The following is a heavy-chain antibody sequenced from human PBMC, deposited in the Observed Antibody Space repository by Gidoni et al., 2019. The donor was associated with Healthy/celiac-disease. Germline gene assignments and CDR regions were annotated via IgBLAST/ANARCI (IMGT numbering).Heavy chain of an antibody. CDR3: AADSSGWTMAFDI. D-gene: IGHD6-19*01. CDR1: GFTFSSYA. Sequence: EVQLLESGGGLVQPGGSLRLSCAASGFTFSSYAMSWVRQAPGQGLEWVSAISGSGGSTSYADSVKGRFTISRDNSKNTLYLQMNSLRAEDTAVYYCAADSSGWTMAFDIWGQGTMVTVSS. J-gene: IGHJ3*02. V-gene: IGHV3-23*01. CDR2: ISGSGGST.